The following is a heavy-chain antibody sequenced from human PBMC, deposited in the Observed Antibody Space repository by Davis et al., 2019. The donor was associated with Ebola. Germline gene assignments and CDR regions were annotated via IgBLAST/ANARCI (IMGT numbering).Heavy chain of an antibody. V-gene: IGHV3-30*18. CDR3: AKDRYIAGAASWATVDR. D-gene: IGHD6-19*01. CDR1: GLTFTLYG. Sequence: GESLKISCEVSGLTFTLYGMHWVRQAPRKVLEWVAVISHDGSNKFYADSMKGRLTISRDNSKNTLYLQMDSLRAEDTAVYFCAKDRYIAGAASWATVDRWGQGTLVTVSS. CDR2: ISHDGSNK. J-gene: IGHJ1*01.